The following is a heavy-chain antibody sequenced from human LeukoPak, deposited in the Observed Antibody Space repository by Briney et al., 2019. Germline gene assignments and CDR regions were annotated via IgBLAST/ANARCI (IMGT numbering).Heavy chain of an antibody. CDR1: GGSISSGSYY. CDR3: ARDVVSWRDGYNWALDAFDI. Sequence: PSETLSLTCTVSGGSISSGSYYWSWIRQPAGKGLEWIGRIYTSGSTNYNPSLKSRVTISVDTSKNQFSLKLSSVTAADTAVYYCARDVVSWRDGYNWALDAFDIWGQGTMVTVSS. CDR2: IYTSGST. J-gene: IGHJ3*02. D-gene: IGHD5-24*01. V-gene: IGHV4-61*02.